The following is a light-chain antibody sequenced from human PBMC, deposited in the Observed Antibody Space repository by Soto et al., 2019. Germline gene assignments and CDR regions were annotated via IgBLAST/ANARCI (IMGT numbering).Light chain of an antibody. CDR1: QSIFYNSANKNY. V-gene: IGKV4-1*01. Sequence: DIVMTQSPDSLAVSLGERATINCKSSQSIFYNSANKNYLAWYQQKPGQPPKLFIYWASTRESGVPDRFSGSASGTDFTLTISSLQAEDVAVYYCQQYYSTPLTFGGGTRVEIK. CDR3: QQYYSTPLT. CDR2: WAS. J-gene: IGKJ4*01.